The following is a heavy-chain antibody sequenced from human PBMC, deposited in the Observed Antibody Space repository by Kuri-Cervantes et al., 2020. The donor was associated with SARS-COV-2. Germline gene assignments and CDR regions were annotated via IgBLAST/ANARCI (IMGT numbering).Heavy chain of an antibody. CDR3: ASPYITMVRGVIVTGDYYFDY. CDR2: ISTYNGNT. V-gene: IGHV1-18*01. CDR1: GYSFTASG. Sequence: ASVKVSCKASGYSFTASGISCGRQAPGRGLEWMGWISTYNGNTNYAQKLQGRVTMTEDTSTDTAYMELSSLRSEDTAVYYCASPYITMVRGVIVTGDYYFDYWGQGTLVTSPQ. J-gene: IGHJ4*02. D-gene: IGHD3-10*01.